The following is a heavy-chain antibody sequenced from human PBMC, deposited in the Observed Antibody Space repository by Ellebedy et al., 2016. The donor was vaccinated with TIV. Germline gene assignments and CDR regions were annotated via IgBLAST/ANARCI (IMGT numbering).Heavy chain of an antibody. CDR2: INGGNGNT. Sequence: ASVKVSXXTSGYTFTSYSINWVRQAPGQRREWMGWINGGNGNTKFSQKFQGRVTITRDTSASTAYMELSSLRSEDTAVYYCARVSPVSPITSDYYYYGMDVWGQGTTVTVSS. V-gene: IGHV1-3*01. D-gene: IGHD3-10*01. CDR3: ARVSPVSPITSDYYYYGMDV. CDR1: GYTFTSYS. J-gene: IGHJ6*02.